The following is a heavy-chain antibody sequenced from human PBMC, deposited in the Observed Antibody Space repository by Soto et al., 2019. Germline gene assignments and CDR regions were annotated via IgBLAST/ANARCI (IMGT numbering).Heavy chain of an antibody. CDR2: IWYDGSNK. CDR1: GFTFSSYG. V-gene: IGHV3-33*01. J-gene: IGHJ3*02. Sequence: GGSLRLSCAASGFTFSSYGMHWVRQAPGKGLEWVAVIWYDGSNKYYADSVKGRFTISRDNSKNTLYLQMNSLRAEDTAVYYCASGGYCSGGSCYSHDDAFDIWGQGTMVTVSS. D-gene: IGHD2-15*01. CDR3: ASGGYCSGGSCYSHDDAFDI.